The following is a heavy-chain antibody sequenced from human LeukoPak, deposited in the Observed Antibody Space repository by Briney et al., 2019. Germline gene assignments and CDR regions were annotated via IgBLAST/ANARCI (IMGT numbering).Heavy chain of an antibody. CDR2: INSDGSIV. CDR3: ARVVSGSYPFDY. V-gene: IGHV3-74*01. Sequence: PGGSLRLSCAASRLTFSNYWVHWVRQAPGKGLVWVSRINSDGSIVNYADSVKGRFTISRDNAKNTLYLRMNSLRVDDTAVYYCARVVSGSYPFDYWGQGTLVTVSS. J-gene: IGHJ4*02. CDR1: RLTFSNYW. D-gene: IGHD1-26*01.